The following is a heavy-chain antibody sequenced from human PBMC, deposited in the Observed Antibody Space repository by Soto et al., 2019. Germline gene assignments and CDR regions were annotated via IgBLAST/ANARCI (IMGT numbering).Heavy chain of an antibody. J-gene: IGHJ4*02. CDR3: AALAFYYESSPRGYFDY. V-gene: IGHV3-73*01. CDR2: IRTKALSYVT. D-gene: IGHD3-22*01. CDR1: GLAFWGHA. Sequence: PVGPLTLPCAASGLAFWGHAMYWVRRAAGKEREWVGHIRTKALSYVTTYAASVTGRPTISRENSKKTAYLQMNSLKTEDTTVYYRAALAFYYESSPRGYFDYWGQGTLVTVSS.